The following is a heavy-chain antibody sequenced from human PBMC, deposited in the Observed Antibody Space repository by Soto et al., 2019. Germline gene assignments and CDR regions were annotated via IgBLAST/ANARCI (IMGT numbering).Heavy chain of an antibody. CDR3: AADGYSYALDY. Sequence: GGSLRLSCAASGFTFSSYWMSWVRQAPGKGLEWVANIKQDGSEKYYVDSVKGRFTISRDNAKNSLYLQMNSLRAEDTAVYYCAADGYSYALDYWGQGTLVTVSS. CDR1: GFTFSSYW. V-gene: IGHV3-7*01. D-gene: IGHD5-18*01. J-gene: IGHJ4*02. CDR2: IKQDGSEK.